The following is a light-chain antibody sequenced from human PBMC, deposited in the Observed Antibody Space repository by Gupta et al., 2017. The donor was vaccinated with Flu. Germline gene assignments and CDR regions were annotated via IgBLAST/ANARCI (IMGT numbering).Light chain of an antibody. CDR2: GAS. V-gene: IGKV3-15*01. Sequence: PDTLSMSPGEKATLSCGASLIIYSNLAWYQQKAGQAPRLLMSGASTRASGVPARFSGSGSGADYTLTISSLQSEDFAIYYCQQDVQWPYTFGQGTKVEIK. J-gene: IGKJ2*01. CDR1: LIIYSN. CDR3: QQDVQWPYT.